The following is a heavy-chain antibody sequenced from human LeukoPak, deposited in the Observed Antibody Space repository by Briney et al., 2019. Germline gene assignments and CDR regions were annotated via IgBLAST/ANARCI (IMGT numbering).Heavy chain of an antibody. CDR3: AREGSYISSFDC. D-gene: IGHD6-13*01. V-gene: IGHV3-74*01. CDR2: INSDGSST. J-gene: IGHJ4*02. Sequence: GGSLRLSCAASGFTFSSHWMHWVRQAPGKGLVWVSRINSDGSSTSYADSVKGRFTISRDNAENTLYLEMNSLRAEDTAVYYCAREGSYISSFDCWGQGTLVTVSS. CDR1: GFTFSSHW.